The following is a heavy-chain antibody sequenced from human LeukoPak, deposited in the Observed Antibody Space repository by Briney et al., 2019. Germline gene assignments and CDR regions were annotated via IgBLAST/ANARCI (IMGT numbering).Heavy chain of an antibody. Sequence: GGSLRLSCAASGFTFSSYGMHWVRQAPGKGLEWVAVISYDGSNKYYADSVKGRFTISRDNSKNTLYLQMNSLRAEDTAVYYCAKGAGYYAYYFDYWGQGTLVTVSS. CDR3: AKGAGYYAYYFDY. CDR1: GFTFSSYG. CDR2: ISYDGSNK. J-gene: IGHJ4*02. D-gene: IGHD3-22*01. V-gene: IGHV3-30*18.